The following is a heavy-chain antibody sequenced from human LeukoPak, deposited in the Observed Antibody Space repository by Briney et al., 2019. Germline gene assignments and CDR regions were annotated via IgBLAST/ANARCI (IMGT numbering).Heavy chain of an antibody. CDR2: IYPGDSDT. V-gene: IGHV5-51*01. J-gene: IGHJ4*02. CDR3: ARRGGSGAYKGDNFDY. CDR1: GYSFTTYW. D-gene: IGHD3-16*01. Sequence: GESLEISCKGSGYSFTTYWIGWVRQMPGKGLEWMGIIYPGDSDTRYSPSFQGQVTISADKSISTAYLQWSSLKASDTAIYYCARRGGSGAYKGDNFDYWGQGTLVTVSS.